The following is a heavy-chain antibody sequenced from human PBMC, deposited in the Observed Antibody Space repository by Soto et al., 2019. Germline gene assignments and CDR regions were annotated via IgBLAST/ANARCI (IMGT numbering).Heavy chain of an antibody. CDR2: INPNSGGT. CDR1: GYTFTGYY. CDR3: ARERAELGYCTNGVCPYYYYYGMDV. D-gene: IGHD2-8*01. Sequence: ASVKVSCKASGYTFTGYYMHWVRQAPGQGLEWMGWINPNSGGTNYAQKFQGRVTMTRDTSISTAYMELSRLRSDDTAVYYCARERAELGYCTNGVCPYYYYYGMDVWG. V-gene: IGHV1-2*02. J-gene: IGHJ6*02.